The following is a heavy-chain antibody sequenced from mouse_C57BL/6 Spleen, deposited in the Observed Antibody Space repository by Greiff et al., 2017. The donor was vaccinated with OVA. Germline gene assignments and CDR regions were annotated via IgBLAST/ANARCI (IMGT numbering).Heavy chain of an antibody. V-gene: IGHV1-64*01. J-gene: IGHJ2*01. D-gene: IGHD1-1*01. CDR1: GYTFTSYW. CDR3: ANSPYYYGSSVDY. CDR2: IHPNRGST. Sequence: QVQLQQPGAELVKPGASVKLSCKASGYTFTSYWMHWVKQRPGQGLEWIGMIHPNRGSTNYNEKFKSKATLTVDKSSSTAYMQLSSLTSEDSAVYYCANSPYYYGSSVDYWGQGTTLTVSS.